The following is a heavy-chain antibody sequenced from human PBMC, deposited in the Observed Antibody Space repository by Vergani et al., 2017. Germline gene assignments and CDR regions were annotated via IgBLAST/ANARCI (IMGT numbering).Heavy chain of an antibody. V-gene: IGHV3-21*04. CDR3: ARVLQDDVAQGVSWNFYGMDV. D-gene: IGHD3-10*01. CDR2: ISSSSSYI. J-gene: IGHJ6*02. Sequence: EVQLVESGGGLVKPGGSLRLSCAASGFTFSSYSMNWVRQAPGKGLEWVSSISSSSSYIYYADSVKGRFTISRDNAKNSLYLQMNSLRAEDTAVYFCARVLQDDVAQGVSWNFYGMDVWGQGTTVIVSS. CDR1: GFTFSSYS.